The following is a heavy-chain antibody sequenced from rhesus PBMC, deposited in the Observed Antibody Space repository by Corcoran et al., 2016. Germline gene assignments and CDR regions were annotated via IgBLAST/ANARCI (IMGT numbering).Heavy chain of an antibody. J-gene: IGHJ4*01. Sequence: EVQLLQSGAEVKRRGESLRISFKPSGYSFTSSGTIGVLRMPGKGLEWMESIYPGDSDTRYNPSFQGHVTISADKSISTTYLQWSSLKASDTATYYCARKGNFDYWGQGVLVTVSS. CDR3: ARKGNFDY. D-gene: IGHD5-42*01. CDR1: GYSFTSSG. CDR2: IYPGDSDT. V-gene: IGHV5S1*01.